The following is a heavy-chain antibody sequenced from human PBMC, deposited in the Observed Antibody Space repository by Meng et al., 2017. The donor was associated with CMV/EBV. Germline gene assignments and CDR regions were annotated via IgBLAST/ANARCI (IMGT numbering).Heavy chain of an antibody. V-gene: IGHV3-48*04. CDR1: GFTFSSYS. CDR2: ISSSSSTI. Sequence: GESLKISCAASGFTFSSYSMNWVRQAPGKGLEWVSYISSSSSTIYYADSVKGRFTISRDNAKNSLYLQMNSLRAEDTAVYYCARDGGYCTNGVFYPDYWGQGTLVTVSS. J-gene: IGHJ4*02. CDR3: ARDGGYCTNGVFYPDY. D-gene: IGHD2-8*01.